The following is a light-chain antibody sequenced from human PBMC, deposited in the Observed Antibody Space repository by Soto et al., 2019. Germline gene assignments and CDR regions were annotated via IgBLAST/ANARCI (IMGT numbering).Light chain of an antibody. CDR3: SSYTSSSTYV. CDR1: SSDVGSYNR. Sequence: QSALTQPPSVSGSPGQSVTISCTGTSSDVGSYNRVSWYQQSPGTAPKLMIYEVGNRPSGVPDRFSGSKSGNTASLTISGLQAEDEADYYCSSYTSSSTYVFGTGTKLTVL. J-gene: IGLJ1*01. CDR2: EVG. V-gene: IGLV2-18*02.